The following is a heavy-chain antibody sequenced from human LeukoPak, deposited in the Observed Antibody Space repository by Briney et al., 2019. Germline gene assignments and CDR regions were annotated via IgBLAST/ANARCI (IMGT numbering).Heavy chain of an antibody. Sequence: SETLSLTCTVSGGSISSGSYYWSWIRQPAGKGLEWIGRIYTSGSTNYNPSLKSRVTISVDTSKNQFSLKLSSVTAADTAVYYCARDTSFYDFWSGYELWGQGTLVTVSS. CDR1: GGSISSGSYY. CDR2: IYTSGST. J-gene: IGHJ4*02. D-gene: IGHD3-3*01. CDR3: ARDTSFYDFWSGYEL. V-gene: IGHV4-61*02.